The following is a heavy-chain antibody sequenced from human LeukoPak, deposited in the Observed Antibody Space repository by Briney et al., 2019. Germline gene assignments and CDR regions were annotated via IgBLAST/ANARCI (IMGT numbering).Heavy chain of an antibody. D-gene: IGHD3-22*01. CDR1: GFTFSSYA. CDR2: ISYDGSNK. Sequence: PGGSPRLSCAASGFTFSSYAMHWVRQAPGKGLEWVAVISYDGSNKYYADSVKGRFTISRDNSKNTLYLQMNSLRAEDTAVYNCAKLFSGMIGVAQHSYWGQGTLVTVSS. CDR3: AKLFSGMIGVAQHSY. J-gene: IGHJ4*02. V-gene: IGHV3-30*04.